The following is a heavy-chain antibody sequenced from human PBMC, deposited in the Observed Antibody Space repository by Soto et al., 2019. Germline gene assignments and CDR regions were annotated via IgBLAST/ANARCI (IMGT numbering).Heavy chain of an antibody. D-gene: IGHD2-21*02. J-gene: IGHJ4*02. CDR2: ISGSGGST. Sequence: GSLRLSCAASGFTFSSYAMSCVRQAPGKGLEWVSAISGSGGSTYYADSVKGRFTISRDNSKNTLYLQMNSLRAEDTAVYYCAKDRIVVVTAIDFDYWGQGTLVTVSS. V-gene: IGHV3-23*01. CDR1: GFTFSSYA. CDR3: AKDRIVVVTAIDFDY.